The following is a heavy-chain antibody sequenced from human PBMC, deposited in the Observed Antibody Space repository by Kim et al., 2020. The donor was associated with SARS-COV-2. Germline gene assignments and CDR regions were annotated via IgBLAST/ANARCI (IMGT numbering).Heavy chain of an antibody. V-gene: IGHV1-18*04. J-gene: IGHJ4*02. CDR1: GYTFTSYG. Sequence: ASVKVSCKASGYTFTSYGISWVRQAPGQGLEWMGWISAYNGNTNYAQKLQGRVTMTTDTSTSTAYMELRSLRSDDTAVYYCARVWVSEGALVVIPYYFDYWGQGTLVTVSS. D-gene: IGHD3-22*01. CDR2: ISAYNGNT. CDR3: ARVWVSEGALVVIPYYFDY.